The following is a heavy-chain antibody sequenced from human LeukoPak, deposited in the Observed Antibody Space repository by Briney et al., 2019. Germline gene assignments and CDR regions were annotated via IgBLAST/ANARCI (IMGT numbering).Heavy chain of an antibody. J-gene: IGHJ6*04. D-gene: IGHD6-13*01. V-gene: IGHV3-7*03. CDR2: IKQDGSEK. Sequence: GGSLRLSCAASGFTFSSYWMSWVRQAPGKWLEWVANIKQDGSEKYYVDSVKGRFTISRDNAKNSLYLQMNSLRAEDTAVYYCARGKAAVDYYYGMDVWGKGTTVTVSS. CDR3: ARGKAAVDYYYGMDV. CDR1: GFTFSSYW.